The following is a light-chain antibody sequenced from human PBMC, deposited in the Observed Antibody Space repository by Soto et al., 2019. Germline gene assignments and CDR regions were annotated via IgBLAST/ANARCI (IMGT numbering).Light chain of an antibody. CDR2: GNR. CDR3: QAYDYSLTASV. CDR1: XXNLGAGYD. J-gene: IGLJ3*02. V-gene: IGLV1-40*01. Sequence: QSVLTPPPXXXXXXXQRVTISCTGNXXNLGAGYDVHWYQQLPGAAPKLVIFGNRNRPSGVPERFSGSKSGTSASLAITGLQAEDEADYYCQAYDYSLTASVFGGGTKLTVL.